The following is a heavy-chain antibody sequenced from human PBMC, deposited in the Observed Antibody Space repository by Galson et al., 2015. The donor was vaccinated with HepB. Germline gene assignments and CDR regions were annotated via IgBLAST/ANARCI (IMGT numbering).Heavy chain of an antibody. CDR1: GGTFSSYI. CDR3: ARHHLDGAYTKSSDFDY. D-gene: IGHD2-2*02. Sequence: SVTVSCKASGGTFSSYIISWVRQAPGQGLEWMGGCIPILRTTNYAQKFQGRVTITADESTSTAYMELSSLRSEDTAVYYCARHHLDGAYTKSSDFDYWGQGTLVTVSS. V-gene: IGHV1-69*13. CDR2: CIPILRTT. J-gene: IGHJ4*02.